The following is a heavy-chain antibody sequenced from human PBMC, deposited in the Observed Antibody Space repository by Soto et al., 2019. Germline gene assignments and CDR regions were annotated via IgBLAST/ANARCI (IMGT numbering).Heavy chain of an antibody. D-gene: IGHD3-22*01. J-gene: IGHJ6*02. Sequence: EVQLVESGGGLVQPGGSLRLSCAASGFTFSSYSMNWVRQAPGKGLEWVSYISSSSSTIYYADSVKGRFTISRDNAKNSRYGQMTALGDEDRAVFNCRRGVGYFPPWWGQGTTVPVPS. CDR2: ISSSSSTI. CDR1: GFTFSSYS. V-gene: IGHV3-48*02. CDR3: RRGVGYFPPW.